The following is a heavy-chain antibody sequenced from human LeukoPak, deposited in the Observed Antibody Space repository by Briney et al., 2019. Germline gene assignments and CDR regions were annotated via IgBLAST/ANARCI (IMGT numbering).Heavy chain of an antibody. J-gene: IGHJ4*02. D-gene: IGHD3-10*01. V-gene: IGHV4-39*01. CDR1: GGSISGTTSY. CDR2: IYYSGNT. Sequence: PSETLSLTCTVSGGSISGTTSYWGWIRQPPGKGLQWIGSIYYSGNTYYNPALKSRVTISVDTSKNQFSLTLNAVTAADKAVYYCATLLSAPRDSLGQGTLVTVSS. CDR3: ATLLSAPRDS.